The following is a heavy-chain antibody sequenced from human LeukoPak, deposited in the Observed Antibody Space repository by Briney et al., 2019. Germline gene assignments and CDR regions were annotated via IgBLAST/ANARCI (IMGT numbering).Heavy chain of an antibody. V-gene: IGHV4-59*01. J-gene: IGHJ4*02. CDR2: IYYSGST. CDR3: ARGYSYGYTPSFDS. Sequence: PSETLSLTCTVFGGSISTYYWTWLRQPPGKGLEYIGYIYYSGSTNYNPSLKSRVTISVDTSKNQFSLKLTSVTAADTAVYYCARGYSYGYTPSFDSWGQGTLVTVSS. CDR1: GGSISTYY. D-gene: IGHD5-18*01.